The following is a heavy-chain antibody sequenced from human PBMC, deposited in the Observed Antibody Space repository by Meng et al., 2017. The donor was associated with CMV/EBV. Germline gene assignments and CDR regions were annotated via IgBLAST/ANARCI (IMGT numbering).Heavy chain of an antibody. Sequence: GGSLRLSCAASGFTFDDYAMHWVRQAPGKGLEWVSGISWNSGSIGYADSVKGRFTISRDNAKNSLYLQMNSLRAEDAAVYYCAKDRLVTYCSSTSCSYYYYGMDVWGQGTTVTVSS. CDR2: ISWNSGSI. CDR1: GFTFDDYA. CDR3: AKDRLVTYCSSTSCSYYYYGMDV. V-gene: IGHV3-9*01. D-gene: IGHD2-2*01. J-gene: IGHJ6*02.